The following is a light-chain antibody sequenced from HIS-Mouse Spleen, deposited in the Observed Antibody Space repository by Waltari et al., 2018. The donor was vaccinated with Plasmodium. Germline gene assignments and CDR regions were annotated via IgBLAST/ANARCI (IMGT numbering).Light chain of an antibody. V-gene: IGLV1-47*01. CDR3: AAWDDSLSGPV. CDR2: RNN. CDR1: SSNIGSNY. J-gene: IGLJ3*02. Sequence: QSVLTQPPSASGTPGQGVPIPCSGSSSNIGSNYVYWYQQPPGTAPKLLSYRNNQRPSGVPDRFSGSKSGTSASLAISGLRSEDEADYYCAAWDDSLSGPVFGGGTKLTVL.